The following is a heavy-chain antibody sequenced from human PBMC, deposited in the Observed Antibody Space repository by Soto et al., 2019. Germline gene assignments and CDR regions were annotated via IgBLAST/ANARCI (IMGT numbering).Heavy chain of an antibody. J-gene: IGHJ5*02. V-gene: IGHV3-21*01. D-gene: IGHD1-7*01. CDR3: ARNDELNWFDP. CDR1: GFTFSSYS. CDR2: ISSSSSYI. Sequence: GGFLRLSCAASGFTFSSYSMNWVRQAPGKGLEWVSSISSSSSYIYYADSVKGRFTISRDNAKNSLYLQMNSLRAEDTAVYYCARNDELNWFDPWGQGTLVTVSS.